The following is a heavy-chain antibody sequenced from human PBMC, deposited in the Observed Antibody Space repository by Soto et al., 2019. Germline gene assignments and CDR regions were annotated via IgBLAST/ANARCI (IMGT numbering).Heavy chain of an antibody. CDR2: ISGSGAGT. CDR1: GFTFSSYA. J-gene: IGHJ6*02. D-gene: IGHD3-10*01. Sequence: GGSLRLSCAASGFTFSSYAMTWVRQAPGKGLEWVSAISGSGAGTYYADSVKGRFTISRHNSKNTLYLQVNSLSAEDTAVYYCAKIGRFGELYHYGMDVWGQGTTVTVSS. V-gene: IGHV3-23*01. CDR3: AKIGRFGELYHYGMDV.